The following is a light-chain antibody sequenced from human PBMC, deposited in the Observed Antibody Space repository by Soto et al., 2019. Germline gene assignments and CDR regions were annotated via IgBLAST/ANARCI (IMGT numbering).Light chain of an antibody. V-gene: IGKV3-20*01. CDR2: DAS. CDR1: QSVSSSY. Sequence: EIVLTQSPGTLSLSPGERATLFCRASQSVSSSYLAWYQQKPGQAPRLLIYDASSRATGIPDRFSGSGSGTDFTLTISRLEPEDFAVYYCQQYGSSSYTFGQGTKLEIK. J-gene: IGKJ2*01. CDR3: QQYGSSSYT.